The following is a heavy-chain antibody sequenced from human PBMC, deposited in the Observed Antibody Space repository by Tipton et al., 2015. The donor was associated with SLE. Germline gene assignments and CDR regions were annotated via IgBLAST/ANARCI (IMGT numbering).Heavy chain of an antibody. J-gene: IGHJ4*02. Sequence: LRLSCTVSGGSISSYYWSWIRQPPGKGLEWIGYIYYSGSTYYNPSLKSRVTISVDTSKNQFSLKLSSVTAADTAVYYCARSSTSRYGAYYFDYWGQGTLVTVSS. CDR2: IYYSGST. CDR1: GGSISSYY. CDR3: ARSSTSRYGAYYFDY. D-gene: IGHD2-2*01. V-gene: IGHV4-59*04.